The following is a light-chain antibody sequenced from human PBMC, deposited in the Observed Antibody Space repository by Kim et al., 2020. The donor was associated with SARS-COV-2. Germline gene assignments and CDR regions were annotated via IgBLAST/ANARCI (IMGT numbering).Light chain of an antibody. Sequence: SYELTQPPSVSVSPGQTASITCSGDKLGDKFSCWYQQKPGQSPVLVMYQDVKRPSGIPGRFSGSKSGNTATLTISGTQTMDEADYYCQAWDSTTAVFGGGTKLTV. CDR1: KLGDKF. V-gene: IGLV3-1*01. CDR3: QAWDSTTAV. J-gene: IGLJ3*02. CDR2: QDV.